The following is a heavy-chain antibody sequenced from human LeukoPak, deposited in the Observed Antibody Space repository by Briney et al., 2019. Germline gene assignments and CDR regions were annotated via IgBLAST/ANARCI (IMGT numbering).Heavy chain of an antibody. V-gene: IGHV3-30*02. J-gene: IGHJ4*02. CDR1: GFTFNTYA. CDR3: AKAGYSYGYMVDYFDY. Sequence: GGSLRLSCAASGFTFNTYAMDWVRQAPGKGLEWVAFIRYDGSNKYHADSVKGRFTISRDNSKNTLYLQMNSLRAEDTAVYYCAKAGYSYGYMVDYFDYWGQGTLVTVSS. CDR2: IRYDGSNK. D-gene: IGHD5-18*01.